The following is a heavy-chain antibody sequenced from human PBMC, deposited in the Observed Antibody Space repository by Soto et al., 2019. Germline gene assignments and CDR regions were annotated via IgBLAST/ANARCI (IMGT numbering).Heavy chain of an antibody. CDR1: GFTFSSYW. Sequence: GGSLRLSCAASGFTFSSYWMHWVRQAPGKGLVWVSRINSDGSSTSYADSVKGRFTIFGDNAKNTLYLQMNSLRAEDTAVYYCARVGVPAATVYLFDYWGQGTLVTVSS. J-gene: IGHJ4*02. D-gene: IGHD2-2*01. CDR3: ARVGVPAATVYLFDY. CDR2: INSDGSST. V-gene: IGHV3-74*01.